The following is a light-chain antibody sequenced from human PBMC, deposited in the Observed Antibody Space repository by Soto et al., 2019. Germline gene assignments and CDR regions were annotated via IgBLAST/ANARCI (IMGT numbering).Light chain of an antibody. CDR1: SSDVGGYNY. Sequence: QSALTQPRSVSGSPGQSVTISCTGTSSDVGGYNYVSWYQQHPGKAPKLMIYDVSKRPSGVPDRFSGSKSGNTASLTISGLQAEDGADYYCCSYAGSYTYGFGTGTKLTVL. J-gene: IGLJ1*01. CDR2: DVS. CDR3: CSYAGSYTYG. V-gene: IGLV2-11*01.